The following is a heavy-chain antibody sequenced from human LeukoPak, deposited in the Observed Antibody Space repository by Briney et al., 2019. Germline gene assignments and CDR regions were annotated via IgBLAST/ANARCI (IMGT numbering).Heavy chain of an antibody. V-gene: IGHV3-23*01. CDR1: GFTFSSYA. CDR3: AKTIAAAGRGYFQH. Sequence: GGSLRLSCAASGFTFSSYAMSWVRQAPGKGLEWVSAISGSGGSTYYADSVKGRFTISGDNSKNTLYLQMNSLRAEDTAVYYCAKTIAAAGRGYFQHWGQGTLVTVSS. J-gene: IGHJ1*01. CDR2: ISGSGGST. D-gene: IGHD6-13*01.